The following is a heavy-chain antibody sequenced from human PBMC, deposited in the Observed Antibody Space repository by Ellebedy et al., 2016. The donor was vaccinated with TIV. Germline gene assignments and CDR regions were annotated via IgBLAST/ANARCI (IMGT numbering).Heavy chain of an antibody. CDR3: AKGKGYSDAFDS. CDR2: ISANAINT. V-gene: IGHV3-23*01. CDR1: GFTFSRNV. J-gene: IGHJ3*01. Sequence: GGSLRLXXAVSGFTFSRNVMNWVRQAPGKGLEWVSSISANAINTYDADSVKGRFTISRDNSKNILYLQMNGLRAEDTAIYYCAKGKGYSDAFDSWGQGTMVTVS. D-gene: IGHD5-18*01.